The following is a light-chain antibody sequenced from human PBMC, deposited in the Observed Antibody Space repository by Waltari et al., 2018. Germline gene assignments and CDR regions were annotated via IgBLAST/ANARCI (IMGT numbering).Light chain of an antibody. Sequence: DIVMTQSPLSLPVTPGEPVSISCRSSQSLLHSNGYNYLDWYLQKPGQSPQLLIYLGSNRASGVPDRFSGSGSGTDFTLKISRVEAEDVGVYYCMQALQTPIFGQGTKLEIK. CDR2: LGS. J-gene: IGKJ2*01. V-gene: IGKV2-28*01. CDR3: MQALQTPI. CDR1: QSLLHSNGYNY.